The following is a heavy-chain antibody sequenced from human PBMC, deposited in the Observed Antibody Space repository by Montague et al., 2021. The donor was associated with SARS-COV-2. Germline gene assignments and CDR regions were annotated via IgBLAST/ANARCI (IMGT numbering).Heavy chain of an antibody. J-gene: IGHJ6*02. Sequence: TLSLTCTVSGGSISSGGYYWSWIRQPPGKGLEWTGYIYYSGSTYYNPSLKSRVTISVDTSKNQFSLKLSSVTAADTAVYYCARVRYYGSGTSLGMDVWGQGTTVTVSS. CDR1: GGSISSGGYY. CDR2: IYYSGST. CDR3: ARVRYYGSGTSLGMDV. V-gene: IGHV4-31*03. D-gene: IGHD3-10*01.